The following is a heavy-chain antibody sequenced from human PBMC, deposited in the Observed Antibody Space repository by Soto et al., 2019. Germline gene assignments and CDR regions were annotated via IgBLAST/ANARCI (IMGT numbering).Heavy chain of an antibody. V-gene: IGHV2-5*02. D-gene: IGHD6-25*01. CDR3: VHNSYSGGAGY. CDR2: IYWDDDK. J-gene: IGHJ4*02. Sequence: QITLKESGPTLVKPTQTLTLTCTFSGFSLSSSGVAVDWVRQPPGKALEWLALIYWDDDKRYSPSLKNRLTITNVTSKNQVVLTLTNMDPVDTATYYCVHNSYSGGAGYWGQGTLVTVSS. CDR1: GFSLSSSGVA.